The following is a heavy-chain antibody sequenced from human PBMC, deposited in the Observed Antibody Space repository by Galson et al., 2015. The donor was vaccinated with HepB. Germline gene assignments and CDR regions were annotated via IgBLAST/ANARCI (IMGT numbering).Heavy chain of an antibody. Sequence: SLRLSCAASGFIFSSYAMYWVRQAPGKGLEWVAIVLYDGSNKEYADSVKGRFTISRDNSKNTLNLQMNSLRPEDTAVYYCARDRVTMVRGASGWGMDVWGQGTTVTVSS. V-gene: IGHV3-30*04. CDR3: ARDRVTMVRGASGWGMDV. CDR2: VLYDGSNK. CDR1: GFIFSSYA. J-gene: IGHJ6*02. D-gene: IGHD3-10*01.